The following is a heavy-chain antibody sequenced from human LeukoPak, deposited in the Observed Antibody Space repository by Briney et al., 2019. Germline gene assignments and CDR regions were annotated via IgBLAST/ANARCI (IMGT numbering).Heavy chain of an antibody. D-gene: IGHD3-10*01. CDR1: GFTFDDYA. CDR2: INWNSDSI. V-gene: IGHV3-9*01. J-gene: IGHJ4*02. CDR3: AKSHGAGRYYPLEY. Sequence: GGSLRLSCAVSGFTFDDYAMHWVRQVPGKGLEWVSGINWNSDSIGYADSVKGRFTTSRDNAKNSLYLQMNSLRAEDTALYYCAKSHGAGRYYPLEYWGQGTLLTVSS.